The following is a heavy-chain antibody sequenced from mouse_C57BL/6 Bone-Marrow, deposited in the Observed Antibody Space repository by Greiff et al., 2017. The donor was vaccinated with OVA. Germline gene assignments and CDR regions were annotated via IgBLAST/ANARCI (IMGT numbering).Heavy chain of an antibody. J-gene: IGHJ2*01. V-gene: IGHV1-55*01. CDR3: ARWNYYGSLD. D-gene: IGHD1-1*01. Sequence: VQLQQPGAELVKPGASVKMSCKASGYTFPSYWITWVKQRPGQGLEGIGDLNPGSGSPNYNEKFKSKATLTVDTSSSTAYMQLSSLTSEDSAVYYCARWNYYGSLDWGQGTTLTVSS. CDR1: GYTFPSYW. CDR2: LNPGSGSP.